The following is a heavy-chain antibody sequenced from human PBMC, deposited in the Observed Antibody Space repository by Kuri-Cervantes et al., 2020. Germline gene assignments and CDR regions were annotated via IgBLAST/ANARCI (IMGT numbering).Heavy chain of an antibody. J-gene: IGHJ4*02. CDR3: ARSLGITMVRGVTYFDY. Sequence: GGSLRLSCAASGFTFSSYWMSWVRQAPGKGLEWVSYISSSGSTIYYADSVKGRFTISRDNAKNSLYLQMNSLRAEDTAVYYCARSLGITMVRGVTYFDYWGQGTLVTVSS. D-gene: IGHD3-10*01. CDR1: GFTFSSYW. V-gene: IGHV3-48*04. CDR2: ISSSGSTI.